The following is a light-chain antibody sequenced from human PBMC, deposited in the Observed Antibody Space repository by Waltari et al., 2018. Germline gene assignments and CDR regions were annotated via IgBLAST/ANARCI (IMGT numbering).Light chain of an antibody. J-gene: IGKJ1*01. Sequence: EIVLTQSPGTLSLSPGERATLSCRASQSVSSTYFAWYQKIPGQAPGLLVYGASNRAIGIPDRFSGSGSGTDFTLTISRLEPEDFAVYYCQQYGSSPPWTFGQGTKVEI. V-gene: IGKV3-20*01. CDR3: QQYGSSPPWT. CDR2: GAS. CDR1: QSVSSTY.